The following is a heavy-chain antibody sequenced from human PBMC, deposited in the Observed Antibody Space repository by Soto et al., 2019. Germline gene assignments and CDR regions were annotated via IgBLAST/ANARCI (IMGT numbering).Heavy chain of an antibody. CDR2: ISYDGSNK. J-gene: IGHJ3*02. CDR1: GFTFSSYA. CDR3: ARDTGSHRGYSYGRPNDAFDI. D-gene: IGHD5-18*01. Sequence: QAGGSLRLSCAASGFTFSSYAMHWVRQAPGKGLEWVAVISYDGSNKYYADSVKGRFTISRDNSKNTLYLQMNSLRAEDTAVYYCARDTGSHRGYSYGRPNDAFDIWGQGTMVTVSS. V-gene: IGHV3-30-3*01.